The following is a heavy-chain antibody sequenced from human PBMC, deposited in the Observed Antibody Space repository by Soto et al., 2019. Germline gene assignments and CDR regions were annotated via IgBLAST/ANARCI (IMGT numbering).Heavy chain of an antibody. V-gene: IGHV3-48*02. D-gene: IGHD2-8*01. Sequence: EVQLVESGGGSVQPGGPLRLSCAASGFTFSRYSMNWVRQAPGKGLEWVSYISSSGSPKYYADSVKGRFTISRDNAKNSLYLQMNSLRDEDTAVYYCARVYSYGMDVWGQGTTVTVSS. CDR3: ARVYSYGMDV. CDR2: ISSSGSPK. CDR1: GFTFSRYS. J-gene: IGHJ6*02.